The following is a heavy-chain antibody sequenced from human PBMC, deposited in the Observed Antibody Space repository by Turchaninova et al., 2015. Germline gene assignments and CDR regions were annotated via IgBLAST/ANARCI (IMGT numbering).Heavy chain of an antibody. CDR1: VDSTSRYF. Sequence: QVQLQESGPGLVKPSETLSHTCTVSVDSTSRYFWTWIRQPPGKGLEWIGYIDYTGSTNYNPSLKSRVTMSVDTSKNQFSLKLSSVTAADTAVYYCARDLAIYGDSYNWFDPWGQGTLVTVSS. J-gene: IGHJ5*02. CDR2: IDYTGST. V-gene: IGHV4-59*01. D-gene: IGHD7-27*01. CDR3: ARDLAIYGDSYNWFDP.